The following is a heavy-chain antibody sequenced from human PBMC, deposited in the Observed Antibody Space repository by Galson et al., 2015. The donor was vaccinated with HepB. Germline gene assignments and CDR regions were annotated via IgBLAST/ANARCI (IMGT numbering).Heavy chain of an antibody. J-gene: IGHJ1*01. Sequence: SVKVSCKVSGYTLTELSMHWVRQAPGKGLEWMGGFDPEDGETIYAQKFQGRVTMTEDTSTDTAYMELSSLRSEDTAVYYCATAEYGDYGYFQHWGQGTLVTVSS. V-gene: IGHV1-24*01. CDR2: FDPEDGET. CDR3: ATAEYGDYGYFQH. D-gene: IGHD4-17*01. CDR1: GYTLTELS.